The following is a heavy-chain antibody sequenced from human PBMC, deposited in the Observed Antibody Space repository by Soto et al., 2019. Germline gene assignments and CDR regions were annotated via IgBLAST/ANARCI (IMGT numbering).Heavy chain of an antibody. D-gene: IGHD3-16*01. V-gene: IGHV2-5*02. Sequence: HITLKESGPTLVKPTQTLTLTCIFSGFSFSADGVGVGWIRQPPGKTLEWLALIYWDDDTRYRPSLKSRLTITKXSXKXXVLLPMTNMDPLDTATYYCAHAFGGTSWPNDAFDVWGQGTVVTVSS. CDR3: AHAFGGTSWPNDAFDV. CDR1: GFSFSADGVG. CDR2: IYWDDDT. J-gene: IGHJ3*01.